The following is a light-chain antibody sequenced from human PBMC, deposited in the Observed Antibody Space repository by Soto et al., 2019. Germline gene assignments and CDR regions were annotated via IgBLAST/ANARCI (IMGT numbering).Light chain of an antibody. J-gene: IGLJ3*02. Sequence: QSALTQPRSVSGSPGQSVTISCTGTSSDVGGYTYVSWYQQHPGKAPKLMLYDVSKRPSGVPDRFSGSKSGNTASLTISGLQAEDEGDYYCCSYAGSYTWVFGGGTKLTVL. CDR1: SSDVGGYTY. CDR2: DVS. V-gene: IGLV2-11*01. CDR3: CSYAGSYTWV.